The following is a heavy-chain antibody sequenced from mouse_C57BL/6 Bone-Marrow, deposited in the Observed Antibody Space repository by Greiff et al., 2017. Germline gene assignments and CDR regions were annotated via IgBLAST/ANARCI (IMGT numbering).Heavy chain of an antibody. CDR2: IYPGSGST. CDR1: GYTFTSYW. J-gene: IGHJ2*01. CDR3: ANDGHIDY. D-gene: IGHD2-3*01. Sequence: QVQLQQSGAELVKPGASVKMSCKASGYTFTSYWINWVKQRPGQGLEWIGDIYPGSGSTNYNEKFKSKATLTVDKSSSTAYMQLSSLTSEDSAVYYCANDGHIDYWGQGTTLTVSS. V-gene: IGHV1-55*01.